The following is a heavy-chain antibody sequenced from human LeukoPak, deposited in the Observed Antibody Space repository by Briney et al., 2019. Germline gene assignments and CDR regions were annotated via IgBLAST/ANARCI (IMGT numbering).Heavy chain of an antibody. CDR1: GTSFTSYW. J-gene: IGHJ3*02. D-gene: IGHD3-22*01. CDR3: ARVRYYYDSSGYYPDAFDI. Sequence: GESLKISCKGSGTSFTSYWIGWVGRRPGKGLGGMGIIYLGNSDTRYSPSFQGQVTISADKSISTAYLQWSSLKASDTAMYYCARVRYYYDSSGYYPDAFDIWGQGTMVTVSS. V-gene: IGHV5-51*01. CDR2: IYLGNSDT.